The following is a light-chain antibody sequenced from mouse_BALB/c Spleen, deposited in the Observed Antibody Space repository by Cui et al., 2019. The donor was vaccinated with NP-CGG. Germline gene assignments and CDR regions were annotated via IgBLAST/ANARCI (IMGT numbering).Light chain of an antibody. V-gene: IGLV1*01. J-gene: IGLJ1*01. Sequence: QAVVTQESALTTSPGETITLTCRSSTGAVTTSNYANWVQEKPDHLFTGLIGGTNNRAPGVPARLPGSLIGDKAALTITGAQTEDEAIYFCVLWYSNHWVFGGGTKLTVL. CDR2: GTN. CDR1: TGAVTTSNY. CDR3: VLWYSNHWV.